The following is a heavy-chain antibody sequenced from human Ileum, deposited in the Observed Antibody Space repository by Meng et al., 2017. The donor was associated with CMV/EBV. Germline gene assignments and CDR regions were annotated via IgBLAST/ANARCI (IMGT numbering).Heavy chain of an antibody. CDR1: GFTFSSYS. V-gene: IGHV3-21*01. Sequence: GESLKISCAASGFTFSSYSMNWVRQAPGKGLEWVSSISSSSYIYYADSVKGRFTISRDNAKNSLYLQMNSLRAEDTAVYYCATHSPIAAAGRTSHYWGQGTLVTVSS. J-gene: IGHJ4*02. D-gene: IGHD6-13*01. CDR3: ATHSPIAAAGRTSHY. CDR2: ISSSSYI.